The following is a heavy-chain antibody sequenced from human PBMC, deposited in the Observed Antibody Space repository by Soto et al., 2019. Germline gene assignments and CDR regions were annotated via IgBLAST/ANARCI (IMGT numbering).Heavy chain of an antibody. V-gene: IGHV3-23*01. CDR2: ISGSGGST. Sequence: PGGSLRLSCAASGFTFSSYAMSWVRQAPGKGLEWVSAISGSGGSTYYADSVKGRFSISRDDSKSIAYLQMNSLKTEDAAVYYCTRLPRHPLPPFDFWGQGTLVTVSS. J-gene: IGHJ4*02. CDR3: TRLPRHPLPPFDF. CDR1: GFTFSSYA.